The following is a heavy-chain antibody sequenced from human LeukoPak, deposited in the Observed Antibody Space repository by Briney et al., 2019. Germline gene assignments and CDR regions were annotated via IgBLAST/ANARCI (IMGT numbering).Heavy chain of an antibody. D-gene: IGHD1-1*01. CDR1: GGSISPYY. CDR2: ILYSGTT. V-gene: IGHV4-59*01. J-gene: IGHJ4*02. CDR3: ARVGDWNDLVY. Sequence: SETLSLTCTVSGGSISPYYWSWVRQTPGKGLEWIGYILYSGTTTNYNPSLKSRVTISVDTSKNQFSLKLSSVTAADTAVYYCARVGDWNDLVYWGQGTLVTVSS.